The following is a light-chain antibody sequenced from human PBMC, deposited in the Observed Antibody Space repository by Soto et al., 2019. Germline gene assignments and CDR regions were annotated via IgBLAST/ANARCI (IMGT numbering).Light chain of an antibody. Sequence: QTVVTQEPSVSVSPGGTVTLTCGLSSGSVSTSYYPSWYQQTPGQAPRTLIYSTNTRSSGVPDRFSGSILGNKAALTITGAQAEDESDYYCVLYMGSGVWVFGGGTKLTVL. CDR2: STN. CDR3: VLYMGSGVWV. V-gene: IGLV8-61*01. CDR1: SGSVSTSYY. J-gene: IGLJ3*02.